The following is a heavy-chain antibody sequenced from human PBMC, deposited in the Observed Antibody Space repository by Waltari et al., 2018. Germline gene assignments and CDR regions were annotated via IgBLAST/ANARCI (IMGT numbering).Heavy chain of an antibody. J-gene: IGHJ6*03. Sequence: QLQLQESGPGLVKPSETLSLTCTVSGGSISSSSYYWGWIRQPPGKGLEWFGSIYYSGSTYYNPPLKGRVTISVDTSKNQFSLKLSSVTAADTAVYYCAREPYYYYYYMDVWGKGTTVTVSS. CDR1: GGSISSSSYY. CDR3: AREPYYYYYYMDV. CDR2: IYYSGST. V-gene: IGHV4-39*02.